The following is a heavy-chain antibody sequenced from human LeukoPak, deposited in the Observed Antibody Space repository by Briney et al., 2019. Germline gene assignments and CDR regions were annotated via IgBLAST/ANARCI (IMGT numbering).Heavy chain of an antibody. Sequence: GGSLRLSCAASGFTFSSYSMNWVRQAPGKGLEWVSYISSSSSTIYYADSVKGRFTISGDNAKNSLYLQMNSLRAEDTAVYYCARDPEAHYYYYMDVWGKGTTVTVSS. J-gene: IGHJ6*03. CDR2: ISSSSSTI. V-gene: IGHV3-48*01. CDR1: GFTFSSYS. CDR3: ARDPEAHYYYYMDV.